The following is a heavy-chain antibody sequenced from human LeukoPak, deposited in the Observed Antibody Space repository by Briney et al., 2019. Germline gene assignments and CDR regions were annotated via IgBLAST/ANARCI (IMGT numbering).Heavy chain of an antibody. CDR3: ARDLAMIPLMTTVVTEGV. CDR1: GFTFSSYG. J-gene: IGHJ4*02. CDR2: ISGSGGST. D-gene: IGHD4-23*01. V-gene: IGHV3-23*01. Sequence: GGSLRLSCAASGFTFSSYGMSWVRQAPGKGLEWVSAISGSGGSTYYADSVKGRFTISRDNSKNTLYLQMNSLRAEDTAVYYCARDLAMIPLMTTVVTEGVWGQGTLVTVSS.